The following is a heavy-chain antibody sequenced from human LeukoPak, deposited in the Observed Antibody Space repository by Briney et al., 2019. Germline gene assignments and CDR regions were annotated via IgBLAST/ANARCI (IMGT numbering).Heavy chain of an antibody. D-gene: IGHD5-24*01. CDR1: AGSFTTYY. Sequence: SETLSLTCAVYAGSFTTYYWSWIRQPPGKGLEWIGEINHRGSTSYTPSLKSRVTISLDTSKNQFSLRLSSVTAADTAVYYCARARMATIMAFDIWGQGTMVTVSS. CDR2: INHRGST. V-gene: IGHV4-34*01. CDR3: ARARMATIMAFDI. J-gene: IGHJ3*02.